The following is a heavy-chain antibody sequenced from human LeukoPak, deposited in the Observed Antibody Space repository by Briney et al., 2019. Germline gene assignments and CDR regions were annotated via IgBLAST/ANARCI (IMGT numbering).Heavy chain of an antibody. Sequence: ASVKVSCKASGYTFNSFGISWVRRAPGQGLEWVGWISAYDGNTNYAQRFQGRVTMTTDTSTTTAYMELRSLRSDDTAVYYCARDKVIASAGTPNWFDPWGQGTLVTVSS. CDR3: ARDKVIASAGTPNWFDP. CDR1: GYTFNSFG. CDR2: ISAYDGNT. J-gene: IGHJ5*02. V-gene: IGHV1-18*01. D-gene: IGHD6-13*01.